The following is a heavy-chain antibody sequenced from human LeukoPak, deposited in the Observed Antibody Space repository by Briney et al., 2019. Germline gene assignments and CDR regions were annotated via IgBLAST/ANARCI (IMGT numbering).Heavy chain of an antibody. Sequence: ASVKVSCKASGYTFTSYGISWVRQAPGQGLEWMGWISAYNGNTNYAQKLQGRVTMTTDTSTSTAYMELSRLRSDDTAVYYCASQKQLGFVRVLDYWGQGTLVTVSS. CDR3: ASQKQLGFVRVLDY. V-gene: IGHV1-18*01. J-gene: IGHJ4*02. D-gene: IGHD6-6*01. CDR2: ISAYNGNT. CDR1: GYTFTSYG.